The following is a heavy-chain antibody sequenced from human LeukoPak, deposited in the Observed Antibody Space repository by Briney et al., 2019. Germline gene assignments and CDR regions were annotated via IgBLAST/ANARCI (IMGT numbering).Heavy chain of an antibody. V-gene: IGHV1-18*01. CDR3: ARYGGGKGFVVVPAATRFGMDV. Sequence: ASVKVSCKASGYTFTSYGISWVRQAPGQGLEWMGWISAYNGNTNYAQKLQGRVTMTTDTSTSTAYMELRSLRSDDTAVYYCARYGGGKGFVVVPAATRFGMDVWGQGTRVTVSS. CDR1: GYTFTSYG. D-gene: IGHD2-2*01. J-gene: IGHJ6*02. CDR2: ISAYNGNT.